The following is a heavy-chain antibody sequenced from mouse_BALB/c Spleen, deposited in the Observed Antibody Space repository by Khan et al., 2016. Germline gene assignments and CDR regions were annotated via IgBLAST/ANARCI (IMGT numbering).Heavy chain of an antibody. Sequence: QVQLKQSGAELMKPGASVKISCKATGYTFNNYWIEWVKQRPGHGLEWIGDILPGSGNSNYNENLKGKATFTADTSSNTAYTQLSSLTSEDSAVYYCARAWYSMDYWGQGTSVTVSS. CDR1: GYTFNNYW. CDR2: ILPGSGNS. CDR3: ARAWYSMDY. V-gene: IGHV1-9*01. J-gene: IGHJ4*01.